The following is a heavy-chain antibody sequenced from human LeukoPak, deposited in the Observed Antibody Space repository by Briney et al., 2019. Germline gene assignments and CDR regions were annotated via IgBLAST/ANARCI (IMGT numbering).Heavy chain of an antibody. CDR3: AREPGLAGYQLLDDAFDI. D-gene: IGHD2-2*01. CDR1: GYSISSGYY. J-gene: IGHJ3*02. V-gene: IGHV4-38-2*02. CDR2: IYHSGST. Sequence: PSETLSLTCTVSGYSISSGYYWGWIRQPPGKGLEWIGSIYHSGSTYYNPSLKSRVTISVDTSKNQFSLKLSSVTAADTAVYYCAREPGLAGYQLLDDAFDIWGQGTMVTVSS.